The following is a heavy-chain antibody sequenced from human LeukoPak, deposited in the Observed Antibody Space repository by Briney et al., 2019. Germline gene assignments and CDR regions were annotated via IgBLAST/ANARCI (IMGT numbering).Heavy chain of an antibody. V-gene: IGHV1-8*01. J-gene: IGHJ6*02. CDR3: ARGITYCSSTSCYPQYYYYGIDV. CDR1: GYTFTSYD. Sequence: GASVKVSCKASGYTFTSYDINWVRQATGQGLEWMGWMNPNSGNTGYAQKFQGRVTMTRNTSISTAYMELSSLRSEDTAVYYCARGITYCSSTSCYPQYYYYGIDVWGQGTTVTVSS. CDR2: MNPNSGNT. D-gene: IGHD2-2*01.